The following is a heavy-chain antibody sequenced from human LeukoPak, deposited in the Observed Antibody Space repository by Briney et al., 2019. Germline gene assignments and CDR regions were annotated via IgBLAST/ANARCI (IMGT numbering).Heavy chain of an antibody. CDR1: GGSFSGYY. CDR2: INHSGST. Sequence: SETLSLTCAVYGGSFSGYYWSWIRQPPGKGLELIGEINHSGSTNYNPSLKSRVTISVDKSKNKFSLKLSSVTAADTAVYYCARRSGSYSYFDNWGQGTLVTVSS. J-gene: IGHJ4*02. V-gene: IGHV4-34*01. D-gene: IGHD1-26*01. CDR3: ARRSGSYSYFDN.